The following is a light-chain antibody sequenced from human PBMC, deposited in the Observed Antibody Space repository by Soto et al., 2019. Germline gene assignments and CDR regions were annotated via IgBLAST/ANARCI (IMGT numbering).Light chain of an antibody. V-gene: IGLV3-21*04. Sequence: SYELTQPPSVSVAPGKTARITCGGNNIGSKSVHWYQQKPGQAPVLVIYYDSDRPSAIPERFSGSNSGNTATLTISRVEAGDEADYYCQVWDSSNDHVVFGGGTKLTVL. CDR1: NIGSKS. J-gene: IGLJ2*01. CDR3: QVWDSSNDHVV. CDR2: YDS.